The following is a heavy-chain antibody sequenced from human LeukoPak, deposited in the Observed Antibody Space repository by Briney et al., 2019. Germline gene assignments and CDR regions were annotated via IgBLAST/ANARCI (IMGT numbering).Heavy chain of an antibody. CDR1: GFTFSAYG. J-gene: IGHJ4*02. V-gene: IGHV3-30*02. CDR2: IQFDGNNK. Sequence: PGGSLRLSCAASGFTFSAYGIHWVRQAPGKGLEWVAFIQFDGNNKYYVDSVKGRFTISRDNSKDTLFLQMNSLRDEDAAVYYCAKDRPHGLDYWGQGTLVTVSS. CDR3: AKDRPHGLDY. D-gene: IGHD5-24*01.